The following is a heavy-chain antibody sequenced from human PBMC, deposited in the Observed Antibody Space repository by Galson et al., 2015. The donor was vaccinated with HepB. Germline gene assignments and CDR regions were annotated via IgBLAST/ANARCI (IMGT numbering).Heavy chain of an antibody. D-gene: IGHD2-21*02. CDR2: ISSSSSTI. Sequence: SLRLSCAASGFTFGTYEMNWVRQAPGKGLEWVSYISSSSSTIYYADSVKGRFTISRDNAKNSLYLQMNSLRAEDTAVYYCARVTGGSLTAISYYYYMDVWGKGTTVTVSS. J-gene: IGHJ6*03. CDR1: GFTFGTYE. V-gene: IGHV3-48*03. CDR3: ARVTGGSLTAISYYYYMDV.